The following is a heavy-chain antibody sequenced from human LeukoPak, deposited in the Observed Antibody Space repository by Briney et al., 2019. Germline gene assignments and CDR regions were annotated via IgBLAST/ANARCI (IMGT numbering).Heavy chain of an antibody. V-gene: IGHV3-23*01. D-gene: IGHD6-19*01. CDR3: AKDKVSGADYYYYGMDV. CDR1: EFTFDNYA. J-gene: IGHJ6*02. CDR2: ISGSGYYS. Sequence: GGSLRLSCAASEFTFDNYAMSWVRQAPGKGLEWVSVISGSGYYSYYADSVKGRFTISRDNSKNALYLQMNSLRAEDTALYYCAKDKVSGADYYYYGMDVWGQGTTVTVSS.